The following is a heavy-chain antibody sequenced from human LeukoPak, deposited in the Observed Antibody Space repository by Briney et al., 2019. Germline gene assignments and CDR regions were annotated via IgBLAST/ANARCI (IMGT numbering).Heavy chain of an antibody. CDR2: ISAYNGNT. J-gene: IGHJ5*02. CDR1: GYTFTSYD. D-gene: IGHD1-26*01. V-gene: IGHV1-18*01. CDR3: ARDSLGATRVQVAGWFDP. Sequence: GASVKVSCKASGYTFTSYDINWVRQATGQGLEWMGWISAYNGNTKYAQKLQGRVTMTTDTSTSTAYMELRSLRSDDTAVYFCARDSLGATRVQVAGWFDPWGQGTLVTVSS.